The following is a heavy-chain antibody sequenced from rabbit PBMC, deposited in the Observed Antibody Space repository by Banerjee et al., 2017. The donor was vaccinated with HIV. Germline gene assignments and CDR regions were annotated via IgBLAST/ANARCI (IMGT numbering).Heavy chain of an antibody. Sequence: QQQLVESGGDLVKPGASLTLTCKASGFSFSSSYWICWVRQAPGKGLEWIACIYTGSGSALYVSWAKGRFTISSDNAQNTVDLQMNSLTAADTATYFCARDLAGVIGWNFDLWGQGTLVTVS. D-gene: IGHD4-1*01. J-gene: IGHJ4*01. V-gene: IGHV1S45*01. CDR3: ARDLAGVIGWNFDL. CDR2: IYTGSGSA. CDR1: GFSFSSSYW.